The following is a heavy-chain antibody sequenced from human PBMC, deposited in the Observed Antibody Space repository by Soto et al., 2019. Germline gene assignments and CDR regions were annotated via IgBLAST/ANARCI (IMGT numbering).Heavy chain of an antibody. CDR1: GYTFTIYG. D-gene: IGHD5-12*01. Sequence: QVQLVQSGGEVKKPGASVKVSCKASGYTFTIYGINWVRQAPGQGLEWMGWISPDNGNTNYAQKLKGRATMTTDTSTSTAYMELRSLRSDDTAVYYCARALGYSGYAGMDVWGQGTTVTVSS. CDR3: ARALGYSGYAGMDV. CDR2: ISPDNGNT. J-gene: IGHJ6*02. V-gene: IGHV1-18*01.